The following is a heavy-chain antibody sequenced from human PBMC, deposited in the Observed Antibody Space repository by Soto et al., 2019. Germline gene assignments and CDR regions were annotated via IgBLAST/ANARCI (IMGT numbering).Heavy chain of an antibody. V-gene: IGHV4-4*07. CDR3: ARGPRGYVYYHGMDG. CDR1: GGSISSYY. CDR2: IDTSGTT. J-gene: IGHJ6*02. D-gene: IGHD3-10*01. Sequence: SATLSLTCTVSGGSISSYYVSWIRQSAGKGLEWIGRIDTSGTTNYNPSLKSRVTMSVDASKDHFSLNLSSVTAADTAVYYCARGPRGYVYYHGMDGWGQGTTVTVSS.